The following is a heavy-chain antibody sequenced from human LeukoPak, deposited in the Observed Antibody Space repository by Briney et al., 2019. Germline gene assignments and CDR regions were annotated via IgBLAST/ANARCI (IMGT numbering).Heavy chain of an antibody. Sequence: SETLSLTCTVSGGSISSYYWSWIRQPAGKGLEWIGRIYTSGSTNCNPSLKSRVTMSVDTSKNQFSLKLSSVTAADTAVYYCAIGWLVRGGYYFDYWGQGTLVTVSS. J-gene: IGHJ4*02. CDR3: AIGWLVRGGYYFDY. V-gene: IGHV4-4*07. D-gene: IGHD6-19*01. CDR2: IYTSGST. CDR1: GGSISSYY.